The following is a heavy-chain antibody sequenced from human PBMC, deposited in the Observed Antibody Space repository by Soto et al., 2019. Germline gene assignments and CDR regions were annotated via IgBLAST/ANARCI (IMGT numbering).Heavy chain of an antibody. D-gene: IGHD6-19*01. J-gene: IGHJ3*02. Sequence: GGSLRLSCTASGFTFSNFAMSWVRQAPGKGLEWVSTIINNGGNTHYADSVKGRFTMSRDNSNNTLYLQMNSLRAEDTAVYYCASDSLYSSGWYNIAFDIWGQGTMVTVSS. CDR2: IINNGGNT. CDR1: GFTFSNFA. V-gene: IGHV3-23*01. CDR3: ASDSLYSSGWYNIAFDI.